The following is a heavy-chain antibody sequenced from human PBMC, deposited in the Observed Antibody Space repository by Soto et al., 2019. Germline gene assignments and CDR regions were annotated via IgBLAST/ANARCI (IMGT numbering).Heavy chain of an antibody. J-gene: IGHJ6*02. CDR3: ARFVRSCSGTTCYTRADV. D-gene: IGHD2-2*02. V-gene: IGHV4-61*01. Sequence: SETLSLTCTVSGGSVSSDTHYWSWIRQPPGKRLGWTGFIYSSGSTNYNPSLKSRVTMSVDTSKNQFSLKLRSVIVADTAVYHCARFVRSCSGTTCYTRADVWGQGTTVTVSS. CDR2: IYSSGST. CDR1: GGSVSSDTHY.